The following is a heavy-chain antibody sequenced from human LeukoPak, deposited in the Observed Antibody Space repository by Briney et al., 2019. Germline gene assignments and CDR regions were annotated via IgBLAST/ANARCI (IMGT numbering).Heavy chain of an antibody. CDR2: FYYSGST. CDR1: GGSISSGGYY. Sequence: PSQTLSLTCTVSGGSISSGGYYWSWIRQPPGKGLEWIGSFYYSGSTYYNPSLKSRVTISVDTSKNQFSLKLSSVTAADTAVYYCARHLGSGSYLYWFDPWGQGTLVTVSS. V-gene: IGHV4-39*01. CDR3: ARHLGSGSYLYWFDP. D-gene: IGHD1-26*01. J-gene: IGHJ5*02.